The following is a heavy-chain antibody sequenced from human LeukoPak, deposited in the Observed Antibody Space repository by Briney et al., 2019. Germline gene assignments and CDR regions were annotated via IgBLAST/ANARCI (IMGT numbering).Heavy chain of an antibody. CDR1: GYTFTRYY. D-gene: IGHD3-22*01. CDR2: INPSGGST. Sequence: ASVKVSCKASGYTFTRYYMHWVRQAPGQGLEWMGIINPSGGSTRYAQKFQGRVTMTRDTPTSTVYMELSSLRSEDTAVYYCARDDDRAREIDYWGQGTLVTVSS. V-gene: IGHV1-46*01. CDR3: ARDDDRAREIDY. J-gene: IGHJ4*02.